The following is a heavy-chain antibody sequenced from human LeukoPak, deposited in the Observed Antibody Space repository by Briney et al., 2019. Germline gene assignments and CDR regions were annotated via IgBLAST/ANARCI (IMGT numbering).Heavy chain of an antibody. CDR1: GFTFSSYW. Sequence: GGSLRLSCAASGFTFSSYWMHWVRQAPGKGLVWVSRINSDGSSTSYADSVKGRFTISRDNAKNTLYLQMNSLRAEDTAVYYCAKGHCSGGSCPSAPFYFDYWGQGTLVTVSS. J-gene: IGHJ4*02. CDR3: AKGHCSGGSCPSAPFYFDY. CDR2: INSDGSST. V-gene: IGHV3-74*01. D-gene: IGHD2-15*01.